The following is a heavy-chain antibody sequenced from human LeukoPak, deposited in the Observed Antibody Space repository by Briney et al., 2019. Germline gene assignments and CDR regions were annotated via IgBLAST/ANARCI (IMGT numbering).Heavy chain of an antibody. V-gene: IGHV3-23*01. CDR1: GFTFSNYA. Sequence: GGSLRLSCAASGFTFSNYAMSWVRQAPGKGLEWVSTISGSGDSTYYADSGKGRFAISRDNSKNTLYLQMNSLRAEDTAVYYCARDRVQGSELYGMDVWGQGTTVTVSS. J-gene: IGHJ6*02. CDR3: ARDRVQGSELYGMDV. D-gene: IGHD3-10*01. CDR2: ISGSGDST.